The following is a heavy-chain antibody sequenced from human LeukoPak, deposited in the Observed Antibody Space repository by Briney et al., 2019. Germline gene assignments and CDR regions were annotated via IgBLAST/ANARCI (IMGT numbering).Heavy chain of an antibody. CDR3: ARHEVGYCDGGPCLYYFDY. V-gene: IGHV4-59*08. CDR2: IYDTGNT. CDR1: GGSISSYY. J-gene: IGHJ4*02. D-gene: IGHD2-15*01. Sequence: SETLSLTCTVSGGSISSYYWSWIRQTPGMGLEWIAYIYDTGNTRYNPSLQSRVTMSVDTSKNQFSLKLRSVTAADTAVYYCARHEVGYCDGGPCLYYFDYWGQGTLVTVSS.